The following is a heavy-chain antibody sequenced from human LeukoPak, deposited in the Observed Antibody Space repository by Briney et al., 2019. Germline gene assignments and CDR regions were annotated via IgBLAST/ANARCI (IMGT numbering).Heavy chain of an antibody. Sequence: GGSLRLSCAASGFTFSSYSMNWVRQAPGKGLEWVSCISSSSSYIYYADSVKGRFTTSRDNAKNSLYLQMNSLRADDTAVYYCAKWGDYDVLTGYYVSDFWGQGTLVTVSS. J-gene: IGHJ4*02. CDR3: AKWGDYDVLTGYYVSDF. CDR1: GFTFSSYS. CDR2: ISSSSSYI. V-gene: IGHV3-21*04. D-gene: IGHD3-9*01.